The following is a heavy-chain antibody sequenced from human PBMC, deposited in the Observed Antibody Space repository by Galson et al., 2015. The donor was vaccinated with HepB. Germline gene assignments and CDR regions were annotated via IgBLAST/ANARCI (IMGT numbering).Heavy chain of an antibody. Sequence: SVKVSCKASGYTFTGYYMHWVRQAPGQGLEWMGWINPNSSGTNYAQKFQGRVTMTRDTSISTAYMELSGLRSDDTAVYYCARVAVPAALTGYFDYWGQGTLVTVSS. J-gene: IGHJ4*02. V-gene: IGHV1-2*02. CDR2: INPNSSGT. D-gene: IGHD2-2*01. CDR1: GYTFTGYY. CDR3: ARVAVPAALTGYFDY.